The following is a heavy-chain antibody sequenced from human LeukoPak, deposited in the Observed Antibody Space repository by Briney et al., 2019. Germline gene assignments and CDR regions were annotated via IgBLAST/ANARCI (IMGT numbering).Heavy chain of an antibody. D-gene: IGHD2/OR15-2a*01. J-gene: IGHJ3*02. V-gene: IGHV5-51*01. CDR1: GYSFTSYW. Sequence: GESLKISCKGSGYSFTSYWIGWLRQMPGKGLEWMGIIYPGDSDTRYSPSFQGQVTISADKSITTAYLQWSCLRASDTAMYYCARPANRGDAFDIWGQGTMVTVSS. CDR2: IYPGDSDT. CDR3: ARPANRGDAFDI.